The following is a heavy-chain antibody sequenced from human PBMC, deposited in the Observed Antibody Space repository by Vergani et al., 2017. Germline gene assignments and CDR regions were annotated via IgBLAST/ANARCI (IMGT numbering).Heavy chain of an antibody. Sequence: EVQLVESGGGLVKPGGSLRLSCAASGFTFSSYSMNWVRQAPGKGLGWVASISSSSSYIYYAESVKGRFTISRDNAKNSLYLQMNSLSAEDTAVYYCARDKFSQPRLVDYWGQGTLVTVSS. V-gene: IGHV3-21*01. J-gene: IGHJ4*02. D-gene: IGHD2-21*01. CDR1: GFTFSSYS. CDR3: ARDKFSQPRLVDY. CDR2: ISSSSSYI.